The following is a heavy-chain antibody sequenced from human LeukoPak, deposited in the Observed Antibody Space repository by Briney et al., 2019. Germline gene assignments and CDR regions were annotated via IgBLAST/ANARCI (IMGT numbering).Heavy chain of an antibody. CDR3: AREHGSSWRFDP. D-gene: IGHD6-13*01. CDR1: GGSISSYY. Sequence: SETLSLTCTVSGGSISSYYWSWIRQPPGKGLEWIGYIYYSGSTNYNPSLKSRVTISVDTSKTQFFLRLTSVTAADTAVYYCAREHGSSWRFDPWGRGTLVTVSS. CDR2: IYYSGST. V-gene: IGHV4-59*01. J-gene: IGHJ5*02.